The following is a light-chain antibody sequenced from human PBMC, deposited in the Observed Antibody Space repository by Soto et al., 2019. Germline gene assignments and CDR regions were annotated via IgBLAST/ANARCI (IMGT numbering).Light chain of an antibody. V-gene: IGLV2-14*01. CDR1: SSDIGAYNY. J-gene: IGLJ2*01. CDR2: DVS. Sequence: QSALTQPASVSGSPGQSITISCTGTSSDIGAYNYVSWYQQHPGKAPKLMIYDVSNRPSGVSNRFSGSKSGNTASLTISGLQAEDEADYYCSSKTRSSTRVFGGGTKLTVL. CDR3: SSKTRSSTRV.